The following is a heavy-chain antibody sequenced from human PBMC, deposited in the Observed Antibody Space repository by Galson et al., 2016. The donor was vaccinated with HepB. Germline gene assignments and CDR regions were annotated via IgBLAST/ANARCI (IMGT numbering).Heavy chain of an antibody. V-gene: IGHV3-33*01. D-gene: IGHD3-10*01. CDR1: GFTFSSCA. CDR2: IWNDGSNI. CDR3: ARALGRGGYLIDQ. Sequence: SLRLSCAASGFTFSSCAMHWVRQAPGKGLEWITIIWNDGSNIYYADSVKGRFTISRDTSKNMLYLQMNRLRAEDTAVYYCARALGRGGYLIDQWGQGTLVTVSS. J-gene: IGHJ4*02.